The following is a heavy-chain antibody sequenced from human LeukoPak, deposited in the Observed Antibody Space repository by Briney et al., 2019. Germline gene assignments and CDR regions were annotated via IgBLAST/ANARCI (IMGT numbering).Heavy chain of an antibody. CDR2: ISGSGGST. D-gene: IGHD1-26*01. Sequence: PGGSLRLSCAASGFTFSNAWMSWVRQALGKGLEWVSAISGSGGSTYYADSVKGRFTISRDNSKNTLYLQMNSLRAEDTAVYYCAKDLAVGATTRGYYSYWGQGTLVTVSS. J-gene: IGHJ4*02. V-gene: IGHV3-23*01. CDR3: AKDLAVGATTRGYYSY. CDR1: GFTFSNAW.